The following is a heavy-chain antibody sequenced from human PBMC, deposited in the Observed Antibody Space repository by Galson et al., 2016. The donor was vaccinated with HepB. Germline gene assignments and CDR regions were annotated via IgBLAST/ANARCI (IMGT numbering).Heavy chain of an antibody. CDR1: GCIFTDYY. CDR2: INPSGGST. CDR3: ATDGDGLTSGDWFDP. V-gene: IGHV1-46*01. D-gene: IGHD3-9*01. J-gene: IGHJ5*02. Sequence: SVKVSCKASGCIFTDYYMHWVRQAPGQGLEWMGVINPSGGSTTYAQKFQGRVTMTRDTSTSTVYMELSSLRSADTAVYYCATDGDGLTSGDWFDPWGQGTLVTVSS.